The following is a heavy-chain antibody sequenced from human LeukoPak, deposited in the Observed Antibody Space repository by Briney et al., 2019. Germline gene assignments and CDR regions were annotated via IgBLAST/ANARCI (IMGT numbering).Heavy chain of an antibody. V-gene: IGHV4-34*01. CDR1: GGSFSGYY. CDR3: ARGTAYDFWSGRQYYFDY. Sequence: NPSETLSLTCAAYGGSFSGYYWSWIRQPPGKGLEWIGEINHSGSTNYNPSLKSRVTISVDTSKNQFSLKLSSVTAADTAVYYCARGTAYDFWSGRQYYFDYWGQGTLVTVSS. D-gene: IGHD3-3*01. J-gene: IGHJ4*02. CDR2: INHSGST.